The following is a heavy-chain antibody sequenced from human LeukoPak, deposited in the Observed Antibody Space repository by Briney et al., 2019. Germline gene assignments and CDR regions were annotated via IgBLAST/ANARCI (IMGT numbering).Heavy chain of an antibody. D-gene: IGHD3-10*01. V-gene: IGHV3-30*02. J-gene: IGHJ5*02. CDR1: GFTFSSYA. CDR3: ARYLNPVLWFAQYNWFDP. CDR2: IHYDGSNK. Sequence: PGGSLRLSCAASGFTFSSYAMHWVRQAPGKGLEWVAFIHYDGSNKYYADSVKGRFTISRDNSKNTLYLQMNSLRAEDTAVYYCARYLNPVLWFAQYNWFDPWGQGTLVTVSS.